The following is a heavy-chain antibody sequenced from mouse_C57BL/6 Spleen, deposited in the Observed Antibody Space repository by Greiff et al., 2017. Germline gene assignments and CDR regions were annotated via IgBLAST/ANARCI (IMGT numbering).Heavy chain of an antibody. J-gene: IGHJ4*01. V-gene: IGHV5-9*01. CDR1: GFTFSSYT. CDR3: ARQVDLLRGYYAMDY. D-gene: IGHD2-1*01. Sequence: EVQGVESGGGLVKPGGSLKLSCAASGFTFSSYTMSWVRQTPEKRLEWVATISGGGGNTYYPDSVKGRFTISRDNAKNTLYLQMSSLRSEDTALYYCARQVDLLRGYYAMDYWGQGTSVTVSS. CDR2: ISGGGGNT.